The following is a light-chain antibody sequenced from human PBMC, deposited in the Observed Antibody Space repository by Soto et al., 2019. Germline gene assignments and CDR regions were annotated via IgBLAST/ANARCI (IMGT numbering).Light chain of an antibody. V-gene: IGKV4-1*01. CDR1: QSVLSSSNSKNY. CDR2: WAS. Sequence: DIVMTQSPDSLAVSLGERATINCKSSQSVLSSSNSKNYFGWYQQKPGQPPKLLIYWASARESGVPDRFNGSGSATYFTLTISSLQAEDVAVYYCQQYYGTPYTFGQGTKLEIK. J-gene: IGKJ2*01. CDR3: QQYYGTPYT.